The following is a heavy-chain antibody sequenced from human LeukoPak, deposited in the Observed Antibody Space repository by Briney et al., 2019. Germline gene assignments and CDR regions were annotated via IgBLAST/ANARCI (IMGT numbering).Heavy chain of an antibody. CDR1: GYTFTSYD. V-gene: IGHV1-69*05. Sequence: GASVKVSCKASGYTFTSYDINWVRQAPGQGLEWMGGIIPIFGTANYAQKFQGRVTITTDESTSTAYMELSSLRSEDTAVYYCARGVSSSSHKTLDYWGQGTMVTVSS. J-gene: IGHJ3*01. CDR2: IIPIFGTA. CDR3: ARGVSSSSHKTLDY. D-gene: IGHD6-6*01.